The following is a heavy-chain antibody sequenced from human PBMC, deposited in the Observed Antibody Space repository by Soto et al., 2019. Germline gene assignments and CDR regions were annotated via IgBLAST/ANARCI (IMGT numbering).Heavy chain of an antibody. D-gene: IGHD6-19*01. CDR3: ARGGSSGWYGVVEYFDY. CDR1: GYTFTSYG. V-gene: IGHV1-18*01. J-gene: IGHJ4*02. Sequence: ASVKVSCKASGYTFTSYGISWVRQASGQGLEWMGWISAYNGNTNYAQKLQGRVTMTTDTSTSTAYMELRSLRSDDTAVYYCARGGSSGWYGVVEYFDYWGQGTLVTVS. CDR2: ISAYNGNT.